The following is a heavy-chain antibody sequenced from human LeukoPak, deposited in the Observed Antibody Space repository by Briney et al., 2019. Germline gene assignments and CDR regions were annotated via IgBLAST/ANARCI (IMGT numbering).Heavy chain of an antibody. D-gene: IGHD3-22*01. V-gene: IGHV4-61*02. CDR3: ASMGYYYDSSGYFDY. CDR2: IYTSGST. J-gene: IGHJ4*02. CDR1: GGSISSGSYY. Sequence: SETLSLTCTVSGGSISSGSYYWSWIRQPAGKGLEYIGRIYTSGSTSYNPSLKSRVTMSVDTSKNQFSLKLSSVTAADTAVYYCASMGYYYDSSGYFDYWGQGTLVTVSS.